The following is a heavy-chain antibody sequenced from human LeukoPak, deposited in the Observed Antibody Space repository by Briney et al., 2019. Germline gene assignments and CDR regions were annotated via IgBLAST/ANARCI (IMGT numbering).Heavy chain of an antibody. CDR3: ASRSGGDYPYFDY. CDR2: IYSGGTT. Sequence: GGSLRLSCAASDFTVSRNYMSWVRQAPGKGLEWVSVIYSGGTTKYADSVKGRFTVSRDNSKNTLYLQMNSLRVEDTALYYCASRSGGDYPYFDYWGQGTLVTVSS. CDR1: DFTVSRNY. V-gene: IGHV3-53*01. D-gene: IGHD4-17*01. J-gene: IGHJ4*02.